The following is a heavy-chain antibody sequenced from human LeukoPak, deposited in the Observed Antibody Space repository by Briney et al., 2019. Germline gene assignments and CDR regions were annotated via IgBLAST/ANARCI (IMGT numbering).Heavy chain of an antibody. CDR2: IYYSGST. D-gene: IGHD5-18*01. CDR1: GGSISSSSYY. Sequence: SETLSLTCTVSGGSISSSSYYWGWIRQPPGKGLEWIGSIYYSGSTYYNPSLKSRVTISVDTSKNQFSLKLSSVTAADTAVYYCASPGYSYAKDAFDIWGQGTMVTVSS. V-gene: IGHV4-39*01. CDR3: ASPGYSYAKDAFDI. J-gene: IGHJ3*02.